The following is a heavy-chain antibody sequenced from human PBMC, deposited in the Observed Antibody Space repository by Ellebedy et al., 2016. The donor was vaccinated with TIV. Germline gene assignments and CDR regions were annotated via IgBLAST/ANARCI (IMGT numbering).Heavy chain of an antibody. CDR2: IIPILGIA. V-gene: IGHV1-69*04. CDR3: ARDRSGSYGLNAFDI. J-gene: IGHJ3*02. Sequence: AASVKVSCKASGGTFSSYAISWVRQAPGQGLEWMGRIIPILGIANYAQKFQGRVTITADKSTSTAYMELSSLRSEDTAVYYCARDRSGSYGLNAFDIWGQGTMVTVSS. CDR1: GGTFSSYA. D-gene: IGHD1-26*01.